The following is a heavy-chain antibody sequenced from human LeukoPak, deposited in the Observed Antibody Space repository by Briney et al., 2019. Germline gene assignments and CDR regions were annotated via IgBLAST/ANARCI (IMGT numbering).Heavy chain of an antibody. V-gene: IGHV4-59*12. J-gene: IGHJ4*02. CDR1: GGSISNYC. CDR2: IYYSGST. Sequence: SETLSLTCTVSGGSISNYCWSWIRQSAGKGLEWIGYIYYSGSTNYNPSLKSRVTISVDTSENQFSLQLNSVTPEDTAVYYCARESGSYSNSYRFDSWGQGTLVTVSS. D-gene: IGHD1-26*01. CDR3: ARESGSYSNSYRFDS.